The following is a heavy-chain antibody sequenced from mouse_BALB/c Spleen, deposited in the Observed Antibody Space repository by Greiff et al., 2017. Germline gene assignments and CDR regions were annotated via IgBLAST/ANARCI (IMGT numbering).Heavy chain of an antibody. D-gene: IGHD6-1*01. Sequence: DVMLVESGGGLVKPGGSLKLSCAASGFTFSDYYMYWVRQTPEKRLEWVATISDGGSYTYYPDSVKGRFTISRDNAKNNLYLQMSSLKSEDTAMYYCARGLDYWGQGTTLTVSS. CDR1: GFTFSDYY. V-gene: IGHV5-4*02. CDR2: ISDGGSYT. J-gene: IGHJ2*01. CDR3: ARGLDY.